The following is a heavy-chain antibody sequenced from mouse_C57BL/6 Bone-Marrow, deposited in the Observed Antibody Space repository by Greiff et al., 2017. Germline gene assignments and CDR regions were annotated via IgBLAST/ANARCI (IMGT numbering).Heavy chain of an antibody. J-gene: IGHJ1*03. D-gene: IGHD4-1*01. Sequence: LMESGPGLVKPSQSLSLTCSVTGYSITSGYYWNWIRQFPGNKLEWMGYISYDGSNNYNPSLKNRISITRDTSKNQFFLKLNSVTTEDTATYYCAKKLGPWYFDVWGTGTTVTVSS. CDR2: ISYDGSN. CDR3: AKKLGPWYFDV. V-gene: IGHV3-6*01. CDR1: GYSITSGYY.